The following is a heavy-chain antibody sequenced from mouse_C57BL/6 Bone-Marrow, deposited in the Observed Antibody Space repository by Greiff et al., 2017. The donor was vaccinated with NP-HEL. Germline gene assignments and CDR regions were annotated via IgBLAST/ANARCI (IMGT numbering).Heavy chain of an antibody. Sequence: VHVKQSGTVLARPGASVKMSCKTSGYTFTSYWMHWVKQRPGQGLEWIGAIYPGNSDTSYNQKFKGKAKLTAVTSASTAYMELSSLTNEDSAVYYCTRGGHYSGSDYAMDYWGQGTSVTVSS. CDR3: TRGGHYSGSDYAMDY. V-gene: IGHV1-5*01. CDR2: IYPGNSDT. CDR1: GYTFTSYW. D-gene: IGHD1-1*01. J-gene: IGHJ4*01.